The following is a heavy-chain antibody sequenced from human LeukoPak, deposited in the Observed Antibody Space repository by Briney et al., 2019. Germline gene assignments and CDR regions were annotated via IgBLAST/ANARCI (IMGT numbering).Heavy chain of an antibody. CDR3: ANVYQLLVIHFDY. D-gene: IGHD2-2*01. Sequence: GGSLRLSCAASGFTFRSYAMSWVRQAPGKGLEWVSAISGSGGSTYYADSVKGRFTISRDNSKNTLYLQMNSLRAEDTAVYYCANVYQLLVIHFDYWGQGTLVTVSS. CDR1: GFTFRSYA. J-gene: IGHJ4*02. CDR2: ISGSGGST. V-gene: IGHV3-23*01.